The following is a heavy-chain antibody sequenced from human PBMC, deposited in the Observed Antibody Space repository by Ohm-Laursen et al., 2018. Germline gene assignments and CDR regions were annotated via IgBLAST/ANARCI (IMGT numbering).Heavy chain of an antibody. CDR2: IYYSGST. V-gene: IGHV4-59*12. Sequence: SETLSLTCTVSGGSISGFYWSWIRQPPGKGLEWIGYIYYSGSTNYNPSLKSRVTISVDTSKNQFSLKLSSVTAADTAVYYCARMRFSSGWNDPWGQGTLVTVSS. CDR3: ARMRFSSGWNDP. J-gene: IGHJ5*02. CDR1: GGSISGFY. D-gene: IGHD6-19*01.